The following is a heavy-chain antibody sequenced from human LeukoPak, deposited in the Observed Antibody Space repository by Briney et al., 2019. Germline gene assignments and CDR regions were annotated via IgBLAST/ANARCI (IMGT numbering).Heavy chain of an antibody. Sequence: GGSLRLSCAASGFTFSSYAMSWVRQAPGKGLEWVSAISGSGGSTYYADSVKGRFTISRGNSKNTLYLQMNSLRAEDTAVYYCAKAGIQLWFSELDYWGQGTLVTVSS. V-gene: IGHV3-23*01. J-gene: IGHJ4*02. D-gene: IGHD5-18*01. CDR2: ISGSGGST. CDR1: GFTFSSYA. CDR3: AKAGIQLWFSELDY.